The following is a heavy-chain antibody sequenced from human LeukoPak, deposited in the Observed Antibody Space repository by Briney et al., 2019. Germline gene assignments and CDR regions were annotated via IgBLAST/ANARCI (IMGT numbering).Heavy chain of an antibody. Sequence: PGGSLRLSCAASGLTFSTYGMHWVRQAPGKGLEWVAFIRYDGSNKYYADSVKGRFTISRENAKNSLYLQMNSLRAGDTAVYYCARAAYSSTWYSRYFDLWGRGTLVTVSS. CDR3: ARAAYSSTWYSRYFDL. V-gene: IGHV3-30*02. CDR2: IRYDGSNK. D-gene: IGHD6-13*01. CDR1: GLTFSTYG. J-gene: IGHJ2*01.